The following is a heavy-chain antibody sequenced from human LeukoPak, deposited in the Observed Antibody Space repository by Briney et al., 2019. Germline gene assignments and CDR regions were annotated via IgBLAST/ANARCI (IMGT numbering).Heavy chain of an antibody. CDR3: ARASGTYAGDYYGMDV. V-gene: IGHV3-64*01. D-gene: IGHD1-26*01. CDR1: GFTLSSYA. CDR2: IRSNGGST. J-gene: IGHJ6*02. Sequence: PGGSLRLSCAASGFTLSSYAMHWVRQAPGKGLEYVSGIRSNGGSTCYASSVRDRFTTSRDNSKNTLYLQMGSLRAEDMAVYFCARASGTYAGDYYGMDVWGQGTTVTVSS.